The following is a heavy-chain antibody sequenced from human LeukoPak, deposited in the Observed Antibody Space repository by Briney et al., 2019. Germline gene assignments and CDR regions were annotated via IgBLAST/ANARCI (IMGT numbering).Heavy chain of an antibody. Sequence: PSETLSLTCAVYGGSFSGYYWSWIRQPPGKGLEWIGEINHSGSTNYNPSLKSRVTISVDTSKNQISLKLNSVTAADTAVYYCARGLGDGYNFNRLYYFDYWGQGTLVTVSS. CDR3: ARGLGDGYNFNRLYYFDY. J-gene: IGHJ4*02. V-gene: IGHV4-34*01. CDR2: INHSGST. CDR1: GGSFSGYY. D-gene: IGHD5-24*01.